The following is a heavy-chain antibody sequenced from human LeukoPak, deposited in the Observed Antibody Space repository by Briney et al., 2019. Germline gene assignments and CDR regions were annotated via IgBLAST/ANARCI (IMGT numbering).Heavy chain of an antibody. CDR1: GYSISSDYY. CDR2: IYYSGST. V-gene: IGHV4-30-4*08. J-gene: IGHJ6*03. CDR3: ARVPAAIYYYYYMDV. Sequence: SETLSLTCAVSGYSISSDYYWSWIRQPPGKGLEWIGYIYYSGSTYYNPSLKSRVTISVDTSKNQFSLKLSSVTAADTAVYYCARVPAAIYYYYYMDVWGKGTTVTVSS. D-gene: IGHD2-2*01.